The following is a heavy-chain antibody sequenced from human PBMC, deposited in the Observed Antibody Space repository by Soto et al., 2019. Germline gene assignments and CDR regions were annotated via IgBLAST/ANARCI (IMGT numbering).Heavy chain of an antibody. CDR3: ARHLVPYYYDSSGYFGSFGAFDI. D-gene: IGHD3-22*01. V-gene: IGHV5-51*01. CDR1: GYSFTSYW. CDR2: IYPGDSDT. Sequence: GESLKISCKGSGYSFTSYWIGWVRQMPGKGLEWMGIIYPGDSDTRYSPSFQGQVTISADKSISNAYLQWSSLNGSVSAMYYCARHLVPYYYDSSGYFGSFGAFDIWGQVTMVTVSS. J-gene: IGHJ3*02.